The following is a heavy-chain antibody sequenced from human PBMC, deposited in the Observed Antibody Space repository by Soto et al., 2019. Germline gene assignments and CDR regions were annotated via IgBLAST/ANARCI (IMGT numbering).Heavy chain of an antibody. Sequence: PSETLSLTCTVSGGSISSSSNRWGWIRQPPGKGLEWIGNIYYSENTYYNPSLKSRVTISVDTSKNQFSLRLTSVTAADTAVYYCATHPPYGPLDHWGQGTLVTVSS. V-gene: IGHV4-39*01. D-gene: IGHD4-17*01. J-gene: IGHJ4*02. CDR2: IYYSENT. CDR1: GGSISSSSNR. CDR3: ATHPPYGPLDH.